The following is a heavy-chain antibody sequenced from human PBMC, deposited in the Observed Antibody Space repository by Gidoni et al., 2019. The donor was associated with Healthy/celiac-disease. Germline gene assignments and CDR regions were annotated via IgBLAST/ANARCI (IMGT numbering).Heavy chain of an antibody. D-gene: IGHD1-26*01. Sequence: QVQLVQSGAEVKKPGSSVKVSCKSSGVTFSSYAISWVRQAPGQGLEWMGGISPIFGTANYAQKFQGRVTMTADKSTSTAYMELSSLRSEDTAVYYCATYSGSYSVDYWGQGTLVTVSS. CDR2: ISPIFGTA. CDR1: GVTFSSYA. V-gene: IGHV1-69*06. CDR3: ATYSGSYSVDY. J-gene: IGHJ4*02.